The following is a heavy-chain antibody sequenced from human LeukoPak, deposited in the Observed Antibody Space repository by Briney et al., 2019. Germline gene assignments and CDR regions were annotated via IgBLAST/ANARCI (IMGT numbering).Heavy chain of an antibody. CDR1: GFTFSSYA. CDR2: ISYDGSTK. Sequence: GGSLRLSCAASGFTFSSYAIHWVRQAPGKGLEWVALISYDGSTKYSTDSVKGRFTISRDNSKNTLYLQMNSLRAEDTAVYYCARGGSYLSAFDIWGQGTMVTVSS. J-gene: IGHJ3*02. V-gene: IGHV3-30*14. CDR3: ARGGSYLSAFDI. D-gene: IGHD1-26*01.